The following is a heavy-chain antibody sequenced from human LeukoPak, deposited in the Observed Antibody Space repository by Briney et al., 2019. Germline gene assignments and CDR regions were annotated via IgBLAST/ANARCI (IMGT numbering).Heavy chain of an antibody. J-gene: IGHJ4*02. Sequence: PGGSLRLSCAASGFTFSTHWMHWVRQAPGKELVWVSRIKTDGSGANYADSVKGRFTISRDNAKNTLYLQMNSLRAEDTAVYYCARDRVYGSGSNDYWGKGTLVTVSS. V-gene: IGHV3-74*01. D-gene: IGHD3-10*01. CDR2: IKTDGSGA. CDR1: GFTFSTHW. CDR3: ARDRVYGSGSNDY.